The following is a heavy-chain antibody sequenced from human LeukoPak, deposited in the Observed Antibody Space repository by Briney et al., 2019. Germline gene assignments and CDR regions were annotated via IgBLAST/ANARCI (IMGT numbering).Heavy chain of an antibody. V-gene: IGHV3-48*01. D-gene: IGHD2/OR15-2a*01. CDR2: ISGSGNAK. CDR1: GFSFSSYS. J-gene: IGHJ4*02. Sequence: GGSLRLSCAASGFSFSSYSMNWVRQAPGKGLEWVSYISGSGNAKQYTDSVKGRFTLSRDNAKNALYLQMNSLRAEDTAVYFCARDYVYAFDYWGQGTLVTVSS. CDR3: ARDYVYAFDY.